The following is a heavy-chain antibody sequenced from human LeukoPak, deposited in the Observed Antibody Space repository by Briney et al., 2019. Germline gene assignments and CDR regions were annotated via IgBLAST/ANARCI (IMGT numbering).Heavy chain of an antibody. J-gene: IGHJ5*02. CDR3: ARDLFAGGELRIEQQLLGNWFDP. CDR2: IGSSSSYI. CDR1: GFTFSTYA. Sequence: PGGSLRLSCSASGFTFSTYAMNWVRRAPGKGLEWDSSIGSSSSYIYYADSVKGRFTISRDNAKNSLYLQMNSLRAEDTAVYYCARDLFAGGELRIEQQLLGNWFDPWGQGTLVTVSS. D-gene: IGHD6-13*01. V-gene: IGHV3-21*01.